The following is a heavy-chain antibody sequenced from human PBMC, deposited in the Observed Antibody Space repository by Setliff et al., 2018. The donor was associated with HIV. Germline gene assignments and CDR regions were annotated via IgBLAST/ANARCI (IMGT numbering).Heavy chain of an antibody. CDR3: ARGADYYDTSDSGEDAFDI. J-gene: IGHJ3*02. CDR2: IIPIFGTA. CDR1: GGTFSSYA. V-gene: IGHV1-69*13. Sequence: ASVKVSCKASGGTFSSYAISWVRRAPGQGLEWMGGIIPIFGTANYAQKFQGRVTITADESTSTAYMELSSLRSEDTAVYYCARGADYYDTSDSGEDAFDIWGQGTMVTVSS. D-gene: IGHD3-22*01.